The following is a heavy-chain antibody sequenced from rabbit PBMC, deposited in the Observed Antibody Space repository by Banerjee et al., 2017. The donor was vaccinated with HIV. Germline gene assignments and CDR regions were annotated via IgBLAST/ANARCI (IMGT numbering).Heavy chain of an antibody. J-gene: IGHJ4*01. D-gene: IGHD2-1*01. CDR2: IYTGSSDNT. Sequence: QSLEESGGDLVKPGASLTLTCTASGFTLSSYWICWVRQAPGKGLEWIACIYTGSSDNTGYASWAKGRFTISKTSSTTVTLQMTSLTAADTATYFCARESNGDYSNWNLWGQGTLVTVS. CDR1: GFTLSSYW. V-gene: IGHV1S40*01. CDR3: ARESNGDYSNWNL.